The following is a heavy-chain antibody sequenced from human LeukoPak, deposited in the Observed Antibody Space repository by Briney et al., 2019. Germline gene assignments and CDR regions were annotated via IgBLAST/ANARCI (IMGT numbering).Heavy chain of an antibody. Sequence: GGSLRLSCAASGFTFSSYAMTWVRQAPGKGLEWVSGISGSGGSTYYADSVKGRFTISRDNSKNTLYLQMNSLRAEDTAVYYCAKALAGAAARNFDYWGQGTLVTVSS. CDR1: GFTFSSYA. V-gene: IGHV3-23*01. D-gene: IGHD6-13*01. CDR2: ISGSGGST. CDR3: AKALAGAAARNFDY. J-gene: IGHJ4*02.